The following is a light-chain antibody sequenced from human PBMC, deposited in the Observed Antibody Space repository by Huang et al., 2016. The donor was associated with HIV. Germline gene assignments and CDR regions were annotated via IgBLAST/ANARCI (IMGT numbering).Light chain of an antibody. J-gene: IGKJ3*01. CDR3: QQSFSVPRT. Sequence: DIQMTQSPPSLSASVGDRVTFTCRANQNITKSLNWYQQKPGKAPKLLIYTASTLESGVPSRFSGSGSGSRFTRNIVVLQPEDFATDYCQQSFSVPRTFGRGT. CDR1: QNITKS. CDR2: TAS. V-gene: IGKV1-39*01.